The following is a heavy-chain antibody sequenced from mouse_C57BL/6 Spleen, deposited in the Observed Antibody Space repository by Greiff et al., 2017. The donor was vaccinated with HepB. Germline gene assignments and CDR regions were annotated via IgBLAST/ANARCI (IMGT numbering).Heavy chain of an antibody. D-gene: IGHD1-1*01. CDR1: GFTFSSYG. V-gene: IGHV5-6*02. J-gene: IGHJ4*01. CDR2: ISSGGSYT. Sequence: EVKLVESGGDLVKPGGSLKLSCAASGFTFSSYGMSWVRQTPDKRLEWVATISSGGSYTYYPDSVKGRFTISRDNAKNTLYLQMSSLKSEDTAMYYCARRKYYGSSYNYYAMDYWGQGTSVTVSS. CDR3: ARRKYYGSSYNYYAMDY.